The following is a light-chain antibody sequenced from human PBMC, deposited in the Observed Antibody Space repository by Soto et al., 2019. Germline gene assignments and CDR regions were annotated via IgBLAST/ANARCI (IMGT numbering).Light chain of an antibody. CDR2: YDD. V-gene: IGLV1-36*01. Sequence: QSVLTQPPSVSEAPRQRVTISCSGSSSNIGNNAVNWYQQLPGKAPKLLIYYDDLLPSGVSDRFSGSKSGTSASLAISGLQSEAEADSYCAAWDDSLNGVVFGGGNTVTVL. CDR1: SSNIGNNA. J-gene: IGLJ2*01. CDR3: AAWDDSLNGVV.